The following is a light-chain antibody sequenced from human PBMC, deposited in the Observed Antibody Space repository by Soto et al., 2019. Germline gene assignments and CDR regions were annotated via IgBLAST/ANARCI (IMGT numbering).Light chain of an antibody. Sequence: QTVVTQEPSFSVSPGGAVTLSCGLSSGSVSTGYYPSWYQQTPGQAPRTLMYSTNIRSSGVPDRFSGSIVGNKAALTITGAQADAESDYYCVLYLGSGIWVFGGGTQLTV. V-gene: IGLV8-61*01. CDR3: VLYLGSGIWV. J-gene: IGLJ7*01. CDR2: STN. CDR1: SGSVSTGYY.